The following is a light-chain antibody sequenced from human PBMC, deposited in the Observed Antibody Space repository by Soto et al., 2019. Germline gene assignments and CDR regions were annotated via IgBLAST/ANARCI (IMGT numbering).Light chain of an antibody. CDR1: QSVSSN. CDR3: QQYDNWPRT. V-gene: IGKV3-15*01. CDR2: GAS. Sequence: EIVMTQSPATPSVSPGERSTLSCRASQSVSSNLAWYQQKPGQAPRLLMYGASTRAPGIPARFGGSGSGTEFTLTISSLQSEDFAVYYCQQYDNWPRTFGQGTKVDIK. J-gene: IGKJ1*01.